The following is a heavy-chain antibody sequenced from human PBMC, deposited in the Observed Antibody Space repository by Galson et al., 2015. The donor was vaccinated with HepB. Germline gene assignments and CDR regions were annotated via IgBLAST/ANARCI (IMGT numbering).Heavy chain of an antibody. V-gene: IGHV4-34*01. CDR1: GGSFSGYY. CDR2: INHSGST. CDR3: ASSPVPISVSHSNDY. Sequence: SGTLSLTCAVYGGSFSGYYWSWIRQPPGKGLEWIGEINHSGSTNYNPSLKSRVTISVDTSKNQFSLKLSSVTAADTAVYYCASSPVPISVSHSNDYWGQGTLVTVSS. D-gene: IGHD2-2*01. J-gene: IGHJ4*02.